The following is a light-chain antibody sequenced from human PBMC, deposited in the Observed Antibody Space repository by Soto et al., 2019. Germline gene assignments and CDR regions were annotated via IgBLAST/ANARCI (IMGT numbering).Light chain of an antibody. J-gene: IGKJ1*01. CDR2: GAS. CDR1: QSVDSNY. Sequence: IVLTQSPGTLSLSPGERATLSCRASQSVDSNYLAWYQQKPGQAPRLLIYGASRRATGIPDRFSGGGSGTDFTLTIRRLEPEDFAVYYCQQYSSWMFGQGTKVEIK. V-gene: IGKV3-20*01. CDR3: QQYSSWM.